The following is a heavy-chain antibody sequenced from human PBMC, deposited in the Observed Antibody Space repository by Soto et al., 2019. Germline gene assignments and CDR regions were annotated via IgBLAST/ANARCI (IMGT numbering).Heavy chain of an antibody. Sequence: QVQLVQSGAEEKKPGASVKVSCKASGYTFTSYAIHWVRQAPGQSLEWMGWINAGNGDTKYSQNFQGRLTISRDTSAGTAYMELSSLRFEDTAEYYCARVKVAEAGIPYYGMDVWGQGTTVTVSS. V-gene: IGHV1-3*05. CDR3: ARVKVAEAGIPYYGMDV. CDR2: INAGNGDT. J-gene: IGHJ6*02. CDR1: GYTFTSYA. D-gene: IGHD6-13*01.